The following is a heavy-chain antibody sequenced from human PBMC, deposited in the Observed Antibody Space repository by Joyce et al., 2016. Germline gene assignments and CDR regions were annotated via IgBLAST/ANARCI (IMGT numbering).Heavy chain of an antibody. V-gene: IGHV3-7*05. D-gene: IGHD5-24*01. J-gene: IGHJ4*02. CDR1: GFPFSNSW. Sequence: EVQLVESGGGLVLPGGSLRLSCAASGFPFSNSWVTWVRQAPGQGLEWVANIIQDGTSKFYVESVKGRFTISRDNAKNSLYLHMNSLRVEDSAVYYCARQFGMGTIAFDYWGQGTLVTVSS. CDR3: ARQFGMGTIAFDY. CDR2: IIQDGTSK.